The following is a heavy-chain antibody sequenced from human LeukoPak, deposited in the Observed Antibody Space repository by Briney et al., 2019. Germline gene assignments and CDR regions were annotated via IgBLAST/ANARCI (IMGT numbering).Heavy chain of an antibody. J-gene: IGHJ4*02. CDR1: GFTFDDYD. V-gene: IGHV3-20*04. CDR3: ARVQQYDKFDY. Sequence: GGSLRLSCAASGFTFDDYDLNWVRQAPGKGLEWVSGISWNGRNTAYAESLKGRFTISRYNAKNSLYLQMNSLRAEDTAFYYCARVQQYDKFDYWGQGTLVTVSS. CDR2: ISWNGRNT. D-gene: IGHD3-22*01.